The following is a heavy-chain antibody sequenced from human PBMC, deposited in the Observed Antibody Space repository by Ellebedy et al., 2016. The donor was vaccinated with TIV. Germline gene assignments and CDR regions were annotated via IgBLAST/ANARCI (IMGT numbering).Heavy chain of an antibody. D-gene: IGHD2-2*01. V-gene: IGHV1-46*01. Sequence: AASVKVSCKASGFTFTSYYIHWVRQAPGQGLEWMGRVNPGGGRTKFAPNFQGRLTMTRDTSTSEVYMEVRSLRSEDTAVHYCARSIERIVVVATSMASKLHFYYYGMDVWGQGTTVIVSS. J-gene: IGHJ6*02. CDR3: ARSIERIVVVATSMASKLHFYYYGMDV. CDR2: VNPGGGRT. CDR1: GFTFTSYY.